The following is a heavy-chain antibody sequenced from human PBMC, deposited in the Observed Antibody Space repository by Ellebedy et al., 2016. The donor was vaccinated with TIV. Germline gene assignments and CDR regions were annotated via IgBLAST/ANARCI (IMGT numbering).Heavy chain of an antibody. D-gene: IGHD4-23*01. V-gene: IGHV3-53*01. CDR2: LYSGADGGDT. CDR1: GFTVRSNY. CDR3: ARDAADSGGKFDY. Sequence: GESLKISCAASGFTVRSNYMNWVRQAPGKGLEWVSVLYSGADGGDTYYADSVKGRFTISRDNSTNTLYLQMNSLRAEDTAVNYCARDAADSGGKFDYWGQGALVTVSS. J-gene: IGHJ4*02.